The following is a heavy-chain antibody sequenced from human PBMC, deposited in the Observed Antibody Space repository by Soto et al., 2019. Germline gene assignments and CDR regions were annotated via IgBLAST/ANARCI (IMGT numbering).Heavy chain of an antibody. V-gene: IGHV3-23*01. CDR2: ISGSGGST. CDR3: AKSGYYDFWSDYYKGSNYYYGIDV. J-gene: IGHJ6*02. CDR1: GFTFSSYA. Sequence: GGSLRLSCAASGFTFSSYAMSWVRQAPGKGLEWVSAISGSGGSTYYADSVKGRFTISRDNSKNTLYLQMNSLRAEDTAVYYCAKSGYYDFWSDYYKGSNYYYGIDVWGQGTTVTVSS. D-gene: IGHD3-3*01.